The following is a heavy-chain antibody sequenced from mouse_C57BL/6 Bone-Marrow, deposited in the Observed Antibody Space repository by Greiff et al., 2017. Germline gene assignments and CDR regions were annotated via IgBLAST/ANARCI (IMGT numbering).Heavy chain of an antibody. CDR3: ARYGYAMDY. J-gene: IGHJ4*01. CDR1: GYTFTSYW. CDR2: IYPGSGST. Sequence: QVQLKQPGAELVKPGASVKMSCKASGYTFTSYWITWVKQRPGQGLEWIGDIYPGSGSTNYNEKFKSKATLTVDTSSSTAYMQLSSLQSEDSAVYYCARYGYAMDYWGQGTSVTVSS. D-gene: IGHD2-10*02. V-gene: IGHV1-55*01.